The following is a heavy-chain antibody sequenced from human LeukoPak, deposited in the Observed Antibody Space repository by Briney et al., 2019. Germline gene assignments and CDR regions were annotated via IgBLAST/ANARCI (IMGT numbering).Heavy chain of an antibody. J-gene: IGHJ4*02. V-gene: IGHV1-18*01. CDR2: ISAYNGST. CDR3: ARRHYYGSGSLDY. D-gene: IGHD3-10*01. CDR1: GGTFSSYA. Sequence: ASVKVSCKASGGTFSSYAISWVRQAPGQGLEWMGWISAYNGSTNYVQKLQGRVTMTTDTSTSTAYMELRSLRSDDTAVYYCARRHYYGSGSLDYWGQGTLVTVSS.